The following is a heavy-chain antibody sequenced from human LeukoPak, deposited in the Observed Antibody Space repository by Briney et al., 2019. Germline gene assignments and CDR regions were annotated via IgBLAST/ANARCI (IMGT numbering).Heavy chain of an antibody. V-gene: IGHV1-18*01. Sequence: GASVKVSCKASGYTFTSYGISWVRQAPGQGLEWMGWISAYNGNTNYAQKLQGRVTMTTDTSTSTAYIELRSLRSDDTAVYYCARDDCSSTSCYYYYYGMDVWGQGTTVTVSS. CDR2: ISAYNGNT. CDR3: ARDDCSSTSCYYYYYGMDV. CDR1: GYTFTSYG. J-gene: IGHJ6*02. D-gene: IGHD2-2*01.